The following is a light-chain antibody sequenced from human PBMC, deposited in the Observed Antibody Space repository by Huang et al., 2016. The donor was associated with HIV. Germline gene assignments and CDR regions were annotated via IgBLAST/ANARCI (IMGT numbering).Light chain of an antibody. V-gene: IGKV3-15*01. CDR3: RQYDNWPPTT. Sequence: EIVMTQSPATLSASPGESATLSCRASQSVRGNLDWYKQRPGQPPRLLMYGASTRAVGGPDRFSGTGSGTEFTLTISSLQSEDFAVYYCRQYDNWPPTTFGQGTKVEIK. CDR1: QSVRGN. CDR2: GAS. J-gene: IGKJ1*01.